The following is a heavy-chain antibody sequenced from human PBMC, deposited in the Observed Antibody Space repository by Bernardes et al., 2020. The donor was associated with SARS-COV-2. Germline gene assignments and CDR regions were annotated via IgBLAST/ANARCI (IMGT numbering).Heavy chain of an antibody. CDR3: TRPGYYDSSGSSSGDY. J-gene: IGHJ4*02. CDR2: IRSKANSYAT. V-gene: IGHV3-73*01. D-gene: IGHD3-22*01. CDR1: GFTFSGSS. Sequence: GGSLRLSCAASGFTFSGSSMHWVRQASGKGLEWVGRIRSKANSYATAYAASVKGRFTISRDDSKNTAYLQMNSLKTEDTAVYYCTRPGYYDSSGSSSGDYWGQGTLVTVSS.